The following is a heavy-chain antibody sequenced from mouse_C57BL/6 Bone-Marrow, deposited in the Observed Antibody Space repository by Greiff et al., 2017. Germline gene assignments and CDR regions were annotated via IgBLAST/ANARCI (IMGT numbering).Heavy chain of an antibody. CDR3: ARSDYPDY. CDR2: IAPSDSYT. D-gene: IGHD1-1*02. V-gene: IGHV1-69*01. Sequence: QVQLRQPGAELVMPGASVKLSCKASVYTFTSYWMHRVKQRPGQGLEWIGEIAPSDSYTNYNQKFKGKSTLTVDKSSSTAYMQLSSLTSEDSAVYYCARSDYPDYWGQGTTLTVSS. CDR1: VYTFTSYW. J-gene: IGHJ2*01.